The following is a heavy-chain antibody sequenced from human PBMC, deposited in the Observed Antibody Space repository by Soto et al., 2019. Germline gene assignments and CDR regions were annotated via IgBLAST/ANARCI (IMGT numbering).Heavy chain of an antibody. CDR3: ARGYSAYVYNWFGP. Sequence: TLSLTCTVSCGSISSGGIYWRWIRQYPGAGLEFIGYISHSGSTYYNPALKSRVTISVDTSETQFSLKLGSATAADTALYYCARGYSAYVYNWFGPWGQGALVTLAS. D-gene: IGHD5-12*01. V-gene: IGHV4-31*03. J-gene: IGHJ5*02. CDR1: CGSISSGGIY. CDR2: ISHSGST.